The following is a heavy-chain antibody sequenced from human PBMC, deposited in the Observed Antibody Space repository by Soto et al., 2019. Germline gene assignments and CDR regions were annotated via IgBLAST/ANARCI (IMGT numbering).Heavy chain of an antibody. D-gene: IGHD6-13*01. CDR3: ARHGYSSSWYPDH. V-gene: IGHV5-10-1*01. Sequence: GESLKISCKGSGYTFTSSWISWVRQMPGKGLEWMGRIDPSDSYVSYSPSFEGHVTISTDNSISTAYLQWSSLKASDTAMYFCARHGYSSSWYPDHWGQGTLVTVSS. J-gene: IGHJ4*02. CDR2: IDPSDSYV. CDR1: GYTFTSSW.